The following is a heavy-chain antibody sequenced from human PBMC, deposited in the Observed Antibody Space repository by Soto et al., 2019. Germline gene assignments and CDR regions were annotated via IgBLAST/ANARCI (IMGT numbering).Heavy chain of an antibody. J-gene: IGHJ6*01. CDR1: GFTLSKSG. Sequence: QVQLVESGGGVVQPGRSLRVSCAASGFTLSKSGMHWVRQAPGKGLQWVASISHDGRNKFYEDSLKGRINISGDYLNNQMYLQMTILRGEDRAVYYCVKDRAAAGSNGLAVWGQGTTVTVSS. CDR2: ISHDGRNK. D-gene: IGHD6-13*01. CDR3: VKDRAAAGSNGLAV. V-gene: IGHV3-30*18.